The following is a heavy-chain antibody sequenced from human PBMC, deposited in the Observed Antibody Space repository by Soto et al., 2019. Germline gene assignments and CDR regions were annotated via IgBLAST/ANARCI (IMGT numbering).Heavy chain of an antibody. CDR3: ARSVAVPCAHIDY. V-gene: IGHV4-59*01. D-gene: IGHD2-21*01. CDR1: GGSISGSY. J-gene: IGHJ4*02. CDR2: VYYTGST. Sequence: PSETLSLTCSVSGGSISGSYWSWIRQSPGKGLEWLGYVYYTGSTNYSPSLRSRVSISVDTSKNEFSLRLSSVTAADTAVYFCARSVAVPCAHIDYWGQGTHVTVSS.